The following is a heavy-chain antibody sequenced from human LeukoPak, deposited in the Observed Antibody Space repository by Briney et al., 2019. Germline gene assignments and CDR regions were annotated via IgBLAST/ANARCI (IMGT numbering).Heavy chain of an antibody. Sequence: GGSLRLSCASSGFTFSSYGMNWVRQAPGKGLEWVSSISSSGTYIYFADSVKGRFTISRDNAKNSLYLQMNSLRAEDTALYYCAREQSYSEEIVVVNPPFDYWGQGTLVTVSS. CDR3: AREQSYSEEIVVVNPPFDY. D-gene: IGHD2-21*01. V-gene: IGHV3-21*01. CDR2: ISSSGTYI. CDR1: GFTFSSYG. J-gene: IGHJ4*02.